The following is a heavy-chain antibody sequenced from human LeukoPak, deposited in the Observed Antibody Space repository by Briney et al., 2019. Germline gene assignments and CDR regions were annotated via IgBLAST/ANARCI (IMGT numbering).Heavy chain of an antibody. Sequence: ASVKVSCKASGYTFTTYFMHWVRQAPGQGLEWMGMINPSGGSTNYAQKLQGRVSMTRDTFTSTVYMELSSLRSEDTAVYYCARDPYYYGSGSPYGFDYWGQGTLVTVSS. CDR3: ARDPYYYGSGSPYGFDY. CDR1: GYTFTTYF. J-gene: IGHJ4*02. CDR2: INPSGGST. D-gene: IGHD3-10*01. V-gene: IGHV1-46*01.